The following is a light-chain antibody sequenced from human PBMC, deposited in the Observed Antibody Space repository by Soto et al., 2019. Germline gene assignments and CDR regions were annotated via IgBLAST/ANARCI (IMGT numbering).Light chain of an antibody. CDR1: QIVSSNY. V-gene: IGKV3-20*01. CDR3: QQYSSLSLT. Sequence: TLSLSPGERATLSCRASQIVSSNYLAWYQQKLGQAPRLLIYGASSSATGIPDRLSGSGSGTDFTLTISRLEPEDIAVYYCQQYSSLSLTFGGGTKVDIK. CDR2: GAS. J-gene: IGKJ4*01.